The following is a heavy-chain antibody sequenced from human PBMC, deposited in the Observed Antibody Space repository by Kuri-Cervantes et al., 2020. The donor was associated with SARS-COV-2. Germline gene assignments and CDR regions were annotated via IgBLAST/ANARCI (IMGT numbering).Heavy chain of an antibody. D-gene: IGHD6-6*01. CDR1: GFTFKSYT. V-gene: IGHV3-21*01. J-gene: IGHJ4*02. CDR3: ASPRNQYSSSSPFDY. Sequence: GESLKISCGASGFTFKSYTMNWVRQAPGKGLEWVSSISSSSSYIYYADSVKGRFTISRDNAKNSLYLQMNSLRAEDTAVYYCASPRNQYSSSSPFDYWGQGTLVTVSS. CDR2: ISSSSSYI.